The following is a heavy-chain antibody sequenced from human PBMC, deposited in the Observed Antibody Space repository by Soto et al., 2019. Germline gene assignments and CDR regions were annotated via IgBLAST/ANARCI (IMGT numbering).Heavy chain of an antibody. Sequence: QVQLQESGPGLVKPSQTLSLTCTVSGGSISSGGYYWSWIRQHLGKGLEWIGYIYYSGSTYYNPSLKSGVTISVDTSKNQFSRKLSSVTAADTAVYYCACGTPDYWYVDLWFRGTLVTVSS. V-gene: IGHV4-31*03. J-gene: IGHJ2*01. D-gene: IGHD1-26*01. CDR2: IYYSGST. CDR3: ACGTPDYWYVDL. CDR1: GGSISSGGYY.